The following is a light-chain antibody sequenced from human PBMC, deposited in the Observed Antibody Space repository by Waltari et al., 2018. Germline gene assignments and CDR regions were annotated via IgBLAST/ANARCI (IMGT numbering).Light chain of an antibody. CDR1: NSNIGSNT. V-gene: IGLV1-44*01. CDR3: AAWDDSLNGFYV. J-gene: IGLJ1*01. CDR2: NNN. Sequence: QSVLTQPPSASGTPGQRVTISCSGSNSNIGSNTVHWFQQLPGTAPKFLIYNNNERPSGVPVLFSGSKSGTSASLAISGLQSEDEAHYYCAAWDDSLNGFYVFGTGTKVTVL.